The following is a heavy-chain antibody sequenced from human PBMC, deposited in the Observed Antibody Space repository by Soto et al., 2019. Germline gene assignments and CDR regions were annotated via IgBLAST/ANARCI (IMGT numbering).Heavy chain of an antibody. CDR3: ARDRFPVVVITRDDAFDI. CDR1: GFTFSSYS. D-gene: IGHD3-22*01. V-gene: IGHV3-21*01. Sequence: EVQLVESGGGLVKPGGSLRLSCAASGFTFSSYSMNWVRQAPGKGLEWVSSISSSSSYIYYADSVKGRFTISRDNAKNSLYLQMNSLRAEDTAVYYCARDRFPVVVITRDDAFDIWGQGTMVTVSS. CDR2: ISSSSSYI. J-gene: IGHJ3*02.